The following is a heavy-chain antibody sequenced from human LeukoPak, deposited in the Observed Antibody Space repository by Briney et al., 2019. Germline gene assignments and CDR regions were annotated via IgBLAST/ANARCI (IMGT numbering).Heavy chain of an antibody. CDR3: ARGATDTTRWFDP. J-gene: IGHJ5*02. Sequence: GGSLRLSCAASGFTFSSYGMHWVRQAPGKGLEWVAYIQYDGSNEQYADSMKGRFTISRDNAKNSLYLQMNGLRAEDTAAYYCARGATDTTRWFDPWGQGTLVIVSS. V-gene: IGHV3-30*02. CDR1: GFTFSSYG. D-gene: IGHD1-7*01. CDR2: IQYDGSNE.